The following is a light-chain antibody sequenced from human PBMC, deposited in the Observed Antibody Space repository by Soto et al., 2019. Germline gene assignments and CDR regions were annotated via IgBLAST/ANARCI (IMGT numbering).Light chain of an antibody. CDR3: QQYNDYSWT. CDR2: GAS. V-gene: IGKV3-15*01. J-gene: IGKJ1*01. CDR1: QSVSSN. Sequence: EIVMTQSPATLSVSPGERATLSCRASQSVSSNLAWYQQKPGQAPRLLIYGASTRATGIPARFSGSGSGTEFTLTISSLQSEDFATYYCQQYNDYSWTFGQGTKVEIK.